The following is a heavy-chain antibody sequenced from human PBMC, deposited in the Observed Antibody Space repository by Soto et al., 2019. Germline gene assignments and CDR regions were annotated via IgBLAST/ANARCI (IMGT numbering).Heavy chain of an antibody. CDR3: ARSPIVVVPAATYYYYYGMDV. CDR2: INHSGST. Sequence: SQTLSLTCAVYGGSFSGYYWSWIRQPPGKGLEWIGEINHSGSTNYNPSLKSRVTLSVDTSKNQFSLKLSSVTAADTAVYYCARSPIVVVPAATYYYYYGMDVWGQGTTVTVSS. D-gene: IGHD2-2*01. J-gene: IGHJ6*02. V-gene: IGHV4-34*01. CDR1: GGSFSGYY.